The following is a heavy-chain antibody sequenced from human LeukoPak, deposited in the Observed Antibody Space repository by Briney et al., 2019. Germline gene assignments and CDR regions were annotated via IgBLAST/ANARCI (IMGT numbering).Heavy chain of an antibody. V-gene: IGHV3-23*01. J-gene: IGHJ4*02. D-gene: IGHD3-10*01. CDR1: GFTFSSYA. CDR2: ISGSGCST. Sequence: PGGSLRLSCAASGFTFSSYAMSGVRQAPGKGREWVLAISGSGCSTYYADSVKGRFTISRDNSKNTLYLQMISMRAEDTAVYYCAKDVRFGELLPYYFDYWGQGTLVTVSS. CDR3: AKDVRFGELLPYYFDY.